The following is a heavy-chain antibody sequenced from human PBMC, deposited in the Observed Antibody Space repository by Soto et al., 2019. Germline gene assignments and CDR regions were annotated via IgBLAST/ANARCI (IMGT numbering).Heavy chain of an antibody. CDR2: IIPILGIA. CDR3: ARGSRRVTRGWSCCWFEP. Sequence: QVQLVQSGAEVKKPGSSVKVSCKASRGTFSSYTISWVRQAPGQGLEWMGRIIPILGIANYAQKCQGRVTITADKSPSAADRELSSLRSEDTAVYYCARGSRRVTRGWSCCWFEPWGQGTLVTVSS. CDR1: RGTFSSYT. V-gene: IGHV1-69*02. J-gene: IGHJ5*02. D-gene: IGHD2-2*01.